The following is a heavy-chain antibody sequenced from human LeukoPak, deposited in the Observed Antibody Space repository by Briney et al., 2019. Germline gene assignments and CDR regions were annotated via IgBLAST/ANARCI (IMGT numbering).Heavy chain of an antibody. V-gene: IGHV3-48*04. J-gene: IGHJ3*01. CDR1: GFTFSSYT. D-gene: IGHD1-14*01. CDR3: VRGTSHPV. Sequence: GGSLRLSCATSGFTFSSYTMNWVRQAPGKGPEWISSILSDSATTIHYADSVKSRFTISRDNAKNSLYLQMNSLRVEDTAVYYCVRGTSHPVWGQGTTVTVSS. CDR2: ILSDSATTI.